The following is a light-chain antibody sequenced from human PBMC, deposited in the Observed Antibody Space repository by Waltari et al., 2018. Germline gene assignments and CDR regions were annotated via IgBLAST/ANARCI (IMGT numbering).Light chain of an antibody. CDR2: GAS. CDR3: QQYNDWPRT. V-gene: IGKV3-15*01. Sequence: EIVMTQSPATLSVSPGDSATLSCRASQSLSSNLAWYHQKPGQAPSLLIYGASARAPGIPARFSGGGSGTEFTLIISSLQSEDFAVYYCQQYNDWPRTFGQGTKVEIK. J-gene: IGKJ1*01. CDR1: QSLSSN.